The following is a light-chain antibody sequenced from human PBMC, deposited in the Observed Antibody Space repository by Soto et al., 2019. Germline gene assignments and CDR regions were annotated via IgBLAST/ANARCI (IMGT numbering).Light chain of an antibody. CDR2: AAS. V-gene: IGKV1-39*01. J-gene: IGKJ2*01. CDR1: QSISVY. Sequence: DIQITQSPSSLSASVGDRVTITCRASQSISVYLNWYQQKPGKAPKLLIYAASTLQSGVPSRFSGSGSGTDFTLTINSLQPEDFATYSCQQSFNIPYTCGQGTKLEIK. CDR3: QQSFNIPYT.